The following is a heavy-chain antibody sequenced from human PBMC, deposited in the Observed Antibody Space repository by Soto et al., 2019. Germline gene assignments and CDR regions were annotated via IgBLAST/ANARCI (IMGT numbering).Heavy chain of an antibody. D-gene: IGHD6-13*01. CDR2: ISYDGSNK. CDR3: AKASIAAAGTGGRGDVYYYGMDV. Sequence: QVQLVESGGGVVQPGRSLRLSCAASGFTFSSYGMHWVRQAPGKGLEWVAVISYDGSNKYYADSVKGRFTISRDNSKNTLYLQMNSLRAEDTAVYYCAKASIAAAGTGGRGDVYYYGMDVWGQGTTVTVSS. CDR1: GFTFSSYG. V-gene: IGHV3-30*18. J-gene: IGHJ6*02.